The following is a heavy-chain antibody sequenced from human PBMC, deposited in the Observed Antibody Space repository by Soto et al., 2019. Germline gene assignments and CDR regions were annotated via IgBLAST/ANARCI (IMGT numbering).Heavy chain of an antibody. J-gene: IGHJ6*02. CDR3: ARDGQFGQAYYYYGMDV. CDR1: GGTFSSYA. CDR2: IIPIFGTA. D-gene: IGHD3-10*01. Sequence: QVQLVQSGAEVKKPGSSVKVSCKASGGTFSSYAISWVRQAPGQGLEWMGGIIPIFGTANYAQKFQGRVTITADESTSTAYMELSSLRSEDTAVYYCARDGQFGQAYYYYGMDVWGQGTTVTVSS. V-gene: IGHV1-69*01.